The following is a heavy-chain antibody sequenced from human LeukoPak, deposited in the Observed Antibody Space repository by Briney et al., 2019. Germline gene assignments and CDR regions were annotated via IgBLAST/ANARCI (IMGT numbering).Heavy chain of an antibody. CDR2: IYTSGST. CDR3: ARVTPSSGYSSGWYESLVFDY. CDR1: GGSISSYY. J-gene: IGHJ4*02. D-gene: IGHD6-19*01. V-gene: IGHV4-4*07. Sequence: SETLSLTCTVSGGSISSYYWSWIRQPAGKGLEWIGRIYTSGSTNYNPSFKSRVPMSVDTSKNQFSLKLSSVTAVDTAVYYCARVTPSSGYSSGWYESLVFDYWGQGTLVTVSS.